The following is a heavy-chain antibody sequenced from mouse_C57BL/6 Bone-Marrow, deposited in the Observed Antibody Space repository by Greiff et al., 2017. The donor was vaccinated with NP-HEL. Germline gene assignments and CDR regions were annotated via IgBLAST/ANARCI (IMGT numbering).Heavy chain of an antibody. V-gene: IGHV1-64*01. CDR2: IHPNSGST. CDR3: ASLNWSYAMDY. D-gene: IGHD4-1*02. J-gene: IGHJ4*01. Sequence: QVQLKQSGAELVKPGASVKLSCKASGYTFTSYWMHWVKQRPGQGLEWIGMIHPNSGSTNYNEKFKSKATLTVDKSSSTAYMQLSSLTSEDSAVYYCASLNWSYAMDYWGQGTSVTVSS. CDR1: GYTFTSYW.